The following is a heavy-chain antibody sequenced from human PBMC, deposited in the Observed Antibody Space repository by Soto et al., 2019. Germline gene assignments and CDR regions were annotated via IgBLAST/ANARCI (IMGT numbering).Heavy chain of an antibody. Sequence: SETLSLTCTVSGGSISSGDYYWSWIRQPPGKGLEWIGYIYYSGSTYYNPSLKSRVTISVDTSKNQFSLKLSSVTAADTAVYYCARMEVTPGYFDYWGQGTLVTVSS. J-gene: IGHJ4*02. CDR3: ARMEVTPGYFDY. CDR2: IYYSGST. V-gene: IGHV4-30-4*01. D-gene: IGHD4-4*01. CDR1: GGSISSGDYY.